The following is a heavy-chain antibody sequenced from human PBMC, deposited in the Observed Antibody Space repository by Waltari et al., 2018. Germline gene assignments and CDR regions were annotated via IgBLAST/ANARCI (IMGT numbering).Heavy chain of an antibody. J-gene: IGHJ4*02. D-gene: IGHD5-12*01. CDR2: IIPIFGTA. CDR1: GVTFSSYA. Sequence: QVPLVQSGAEVREPGSSVKVSCKASGVTFSSYAISWLREAPGQGLEWMGGIIPIFGTANYAQKFQGRVTITADESTSTAYMELSSLGSEDTAVYYFASGGLWLRFPLDYWGQGTLVTVSS. CDR3: ASGGLWLRFPLDY. V-gene: IGHV1-69*01.